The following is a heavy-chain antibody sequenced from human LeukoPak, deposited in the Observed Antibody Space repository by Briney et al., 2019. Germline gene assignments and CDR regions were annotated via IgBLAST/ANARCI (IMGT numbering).Heavy chain of an antibody. D-gene: IGHD5-18*01. V-gene: IGHV4-31*03. CDR2: IYYSGST. J-gene: IGHJ4*02. CDR3: ARGNSAMVPY. CDR1: GGSISSGGYY. Sequence: SQTLSLTCTVSGGSISSGGYYWSWIRQHPGKGLEWIGYIYYSGSTYYNPPLKSRVTISVDTSKNQFSLKLSSVTAADTAVYYCARGNSAMVPYWGQGTLVTVSS.